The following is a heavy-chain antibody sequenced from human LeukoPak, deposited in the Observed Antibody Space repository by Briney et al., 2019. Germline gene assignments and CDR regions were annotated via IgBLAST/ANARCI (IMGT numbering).Heavy chain of an antibody. D-gene: IGHD2-15*01. CDR3: ARDFCGGGSCYFAGAFDI. V-gene: IGHV3-21*01. Sequence: PGESLRLSCAASGFTFSNSAMSWVRQAPGKGLEWVSSISSSSSNIYYADSVRGRFTISRDNAKNSLYLQVNSLRVEDTAVYYCARDFCGGGSCYFAGAFDIWGQGTMVTVFS. CDR2: ISSSSSNI. CDR1: GFTFSNSA. J-gene: IGHJ3*02.